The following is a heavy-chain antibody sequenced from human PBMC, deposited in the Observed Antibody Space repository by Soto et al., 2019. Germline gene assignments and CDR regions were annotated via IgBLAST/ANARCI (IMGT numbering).Heavy chain of an antibody. J-gene: IGHJ5*02. CDR3: ARDRTFGVVITYATWFDP. D-gene: IGHD3-3*01. CDR2: ISSSSSYI. Sequence: PGGSLRLSCAASGFTFSSYSMNWVRQAPGKGLEWVSSISSSSSYIYYADSVKGRFTISRDNAKNSLYLQMNSLRAEDTAVYYCARDRTFGVVITYATWFDPWGQGTLVTVSS. V-gene: IGHV3-21*01. CDR1: GFTFSSYS.